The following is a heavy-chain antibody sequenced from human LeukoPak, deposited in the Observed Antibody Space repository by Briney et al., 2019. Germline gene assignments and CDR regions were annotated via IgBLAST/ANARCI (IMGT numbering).Heavy chain of an antibody. CDR1: GFTFSSYG. CDR3: ARGRRYSYAHSYHYMDV. V-gene: IGHV4-34*01. CDR2: INHSGST. J-gene: IGHJ6*03. Sequence: PGGSLRLSCAASGFTFSSYGMHWVRQPPGKGLEWIGEINHSGSTNYNPSLKSRVTISVDTSKNQFSLKLSSVTAANTAVYYCARGRRYSYAHSYHYMDVWGKGTTVTVSS. D-gene: IGHD5-18*01.